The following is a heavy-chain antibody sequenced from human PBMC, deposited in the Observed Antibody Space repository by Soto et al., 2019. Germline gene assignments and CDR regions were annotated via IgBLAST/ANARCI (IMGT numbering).Heavy chain of an antibody. J-gene: IGHJ4*01. V-gene: IGHV3-15*07. Sequence: GGSLRLSCAASGFTFTNAWINWVRQAPGKGLEWVGRIKSKTDGGTTDYAEPVKGRFAISRDDSNNMVYLQMNSLKIEDTAVYYCTTDSYSTILRDRFDYWGHGTLVTVFS. CDR3: TTDSYSTILRDRFDY. CDR2: IKSKTDGGTT. D-gene: IGHD2-8*01. CDR1: GFTFTNAW.